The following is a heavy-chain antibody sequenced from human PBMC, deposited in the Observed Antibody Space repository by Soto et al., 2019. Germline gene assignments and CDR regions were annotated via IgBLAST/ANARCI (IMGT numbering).Heavy chain of an antibody. D-gene: IGHD3-10*01. CDR3: ARDPITMVRGGDYYYGMDV. CDR1: GFTFSSYS. J-gene: IGHJ6*02. Sequence: GGSLRLSCAASGFTFSSYSMNWVRQAPGKGLEWVSSISSSSSYIYYADSVKGRFTISRDNAKNSLYLQMNSLRAEDTAVYYCARDPITMVRGGDYYYGMDVWGQGTTVTVSS. CDR2: ISSSSSYI. V-gene: IGHV3-21*01.